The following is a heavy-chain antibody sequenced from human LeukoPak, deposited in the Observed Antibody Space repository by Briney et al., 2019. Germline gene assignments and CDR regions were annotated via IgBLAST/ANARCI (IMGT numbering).Heavy chain of an antibody. J-gene: IGHJ6*03. CDR1: GFTFSSYS. Sequence: PGGSLRLSCAASGFTFSSYSMNWVRQAPGKGLEWVSSISSSSSYIYYADSVKGRFTISRDNAMNSLYLQMNSLRAEDTAVYYCAREGWGLRFLEWTNYYYYMDVWGKGTTVTVSS. CDR2: ISSSSSYI. V-gene: IGHV3-21*01. D-gene: IGHD3-3*01. CDR3: AREGWGLRFLEWTNYYYYMDV.